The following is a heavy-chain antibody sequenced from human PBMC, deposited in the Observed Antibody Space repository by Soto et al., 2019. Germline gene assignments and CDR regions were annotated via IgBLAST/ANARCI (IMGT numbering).Heavy chain of an antibody. J-gene: IGHJ6*02. CDR1: GFSFSSYW. Sequence: EVQLVESGGGLVQPGGSLRLSCAASGFSFSSYWMHWVRQAPGKGLVWVSRMNSDGSTTNYADSVKGRFTISRDNARNMPYLQMNSLRAEDTAVYYCVRDGYPAGVYGVDVWGQGTTVTVSS. CDR2: MNSDGSTT. D-gene: IGHD1-1*01. CDR3: VRDGYPAGVYGVDV. V-gene: IGHV3-74*01.